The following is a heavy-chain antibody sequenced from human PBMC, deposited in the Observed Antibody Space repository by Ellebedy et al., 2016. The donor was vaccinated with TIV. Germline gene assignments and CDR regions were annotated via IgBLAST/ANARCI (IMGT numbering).Heavy chain of an antibody. CDR1: GFSFSNYG. V-gene: IGHV3-23*01. D-gene: IGHD1-26*01. Sequence: GESLKISXEASGFSFSNYGMTWVRQAPGKGLEWVSGISGSGSRTYYVDSVKGRFTIPRDNFKKMLFLQMNSLRAEDTAVYYCANVGATYAYWGQGTLVTVSS. J-gene: IGHJ4*02. CDR2: ISGSGSRT. CDR3: ANVGATYAY.